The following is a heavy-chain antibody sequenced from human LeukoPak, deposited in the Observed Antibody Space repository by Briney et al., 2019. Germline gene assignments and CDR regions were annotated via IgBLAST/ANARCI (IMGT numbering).Heavy chain of an antibody. CDR2: IRSKANNYAT. V-gene: IGHV3-73*01. J-gene: IGHJ4*02. D-gene: IGHD1-1*01. CDR1: WLTFSGSD. CDR3: ARHGNGLDY. Sequence: GGSLKLSCAPWWLTFSGSDMQWVRQPSEKGLEWVGRIRSKANNYATAYAASVKGRFTISRDDSKNTAYLQMSGLKTEDTAVYYCARHGNGLDYWGQGTLVTVSS.